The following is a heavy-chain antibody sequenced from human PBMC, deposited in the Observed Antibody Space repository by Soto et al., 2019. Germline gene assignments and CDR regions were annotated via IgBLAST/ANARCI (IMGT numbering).Heavy chain of an antibody. D-gene: IGHD5-18*01. V-gene: IGHV4-39*01. J-gene: IGHJ4*02. CDR1: GGSISSSSYY. Sequence: ETLSLTCTVSGGSISSSSYYWGWIRQPPGKGLEWIGSIYYSGSTYYNPSLKSRVTISVDTSKNQFSLKPSSVTAADTAVYYCARPTSWGLTAMPRYYFDYWGQGTLVTVSS. CDR2: IYYSGST. CDR3: ARPTSWGLTAMPRYYFDY.